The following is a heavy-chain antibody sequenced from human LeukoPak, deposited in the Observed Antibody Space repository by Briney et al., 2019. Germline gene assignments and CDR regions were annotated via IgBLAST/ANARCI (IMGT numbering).Heavy chain of an antibody. V-gene: IGHV4-34*01. D-gene: IGHD3-10*01. Sequence: SETLSLTCAVYDGSFSGYYWSWIRQPPGKGLEWIGEINHSGSTNYNPSLKSRVTISVDTSKNQFSLKLSSVTAADTAVYYCARGLYYYGSGSSRPDYWGQGTLVTVSS. CDR3: ARGLYYYGSGSSRPDY. CDR1: DGSFSGYY. CDR2: INHSGST. J-gene: IGHJ4*02.